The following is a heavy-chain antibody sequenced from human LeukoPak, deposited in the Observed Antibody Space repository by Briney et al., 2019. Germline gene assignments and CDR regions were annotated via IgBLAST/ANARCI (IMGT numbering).Heavy chain of an antibody. J-gene: IGHJ4*02. CDR2: ISAYNGNT. CDR1: GYTFTSYG. CDR3: ALSPIGYCSGGSCSALHKYDY. D-gene: IGHD2-15*01. V-gene: IGHV1-18*01. Sequence: ASVKVSCKASGYTFTSYGISWVRQAPGQGLEWMGWISAYNGNTNYAQKLQGRVTMTTDTSTSTAYMELRSLRSDDTAVYYCALSPIGYCSGGSCSALHKYDYWGQGTLVTVSS.